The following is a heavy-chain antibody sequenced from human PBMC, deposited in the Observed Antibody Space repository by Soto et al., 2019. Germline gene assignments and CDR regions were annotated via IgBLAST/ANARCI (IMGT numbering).Heavy chain of an antibody. CDR3: VRRIAVKPRYYFDY. CDR2: INHSGST. D-gene: IGHD6-6*01. V-gene: IGHV4-34*01. CDR1: GGSFSVYY. Sequence: PSETLSLTCAVYGGSFSVYYWRWIRHPPGKGLEWIGEINHSGSTNYNPSLKSRVTISVDTSKNQFSLKLSSVTAADTAVYYCVRRIAVKPRYYFDYWGQGTLVTVSS. J-gene: IGHJ4*02.